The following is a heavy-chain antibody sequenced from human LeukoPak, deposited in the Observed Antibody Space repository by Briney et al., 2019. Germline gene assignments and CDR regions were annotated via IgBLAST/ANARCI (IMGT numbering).Heavy chain of an antibody. Sequence: ASVKVSCKASGYTFTSYGISWVRQAPGQGLEWMGWISAYNGNTNYAQKLQGRVNMTTDTSTSTAYMELRSLRSDDTAVYYCARDPSSGWYYYYYYYGMDVWGQGTTVTVSS. CDR3: ARDPSSGWYYYYYYYGMDV. CDR1: GYTFTSYG. D-gene: IGHD6-19*01. V-gene: IGHV1-18*01. J-gene: IGHJ6*02. CDR2: ISAYNGNT.